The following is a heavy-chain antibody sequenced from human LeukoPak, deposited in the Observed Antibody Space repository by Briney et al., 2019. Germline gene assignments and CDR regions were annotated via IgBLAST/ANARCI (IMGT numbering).Heavy chain of an antibody. CDR2: ISGSGGST. CDR3: AKDLYGYVSNWYDP. J-gene: IGHJ5*02. D-gene: IGHD5-12*01. Sequence: GGSLRLSCAASGFTFSSYAMSWVRQAPGKGLEWVSAISGSGGSTYYADSVKGRFTISRDNSKNTLYLQMNSLRAEDTAVYYCAKDLYGYVSNWYDPWGQGTLVTVSS. CDR1: GFTFSSYA. V-gene: IGHV3-23*01.